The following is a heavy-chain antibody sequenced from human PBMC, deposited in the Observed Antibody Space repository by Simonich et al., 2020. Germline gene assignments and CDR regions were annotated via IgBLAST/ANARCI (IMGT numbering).Heavy chain of an antibody. Sequence: QLQLQESGPGLVKPSETLSLTCTVSGGSISSSSYYWGWIRQPPGKGLEWIGSIYYSGSTYYNPTLKSRVTISVDTSKNQFSLKLSSVTAADTAVYYCARWAYSSSYFYYWGQGTLVTVSS. J-gene: IGHJ4*02. V-gene: IGHV4-39*01. CDR3: ARWAYSSSYFYY. D-gene: IGHD6-6*01. CDR2: IYYSGST. CDR1: GGSISSSSYY.